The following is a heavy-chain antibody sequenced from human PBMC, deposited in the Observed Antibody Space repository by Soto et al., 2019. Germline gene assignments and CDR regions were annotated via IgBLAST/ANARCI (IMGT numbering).Heavy chain of an antibody. D-gene: IGHD3-22*01. V-gene: IGHV1-2*04. Sequence: GASVKVSCKASGYTFTGYYMHWVRQAPGQGLEWMGWINPNSGGTNYAQKFQGWVTMTRDTSISTAYMELSRLRSDDTAVYYCARAHFPRGYDYYDSSGYQGHFDYWGQGTLVTVSS. CDR1: GYTFTGYY. CDR2: INPNSGGT. J-gene: IGHJ4*02. CDR3: ARAHFPRGYDYYDSSGYQGHFDY.